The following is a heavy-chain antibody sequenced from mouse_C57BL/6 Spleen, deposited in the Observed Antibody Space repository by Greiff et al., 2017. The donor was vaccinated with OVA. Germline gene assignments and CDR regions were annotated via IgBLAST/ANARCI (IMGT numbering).Heavy chain of an antibody. D-gene: IGHD2-4*01. CDR2: IYPGSGST. J-gene: IGHJ2*01. CDR1: GYTFTSYW. CDR3: ARLGYDDDYLDY. Sequence: VQLQQPGAELVKPGASVKMSCKASGYTFTSYWITWVKQRPGQGLEWIGDIYPGSGSTNYNEKFKSKATLTVDTSSSTAYMQLSSLTSEDSAVYYGARLGYDDDYLDYWGQGTTLTVSS. V-gene: IGHV1-55*01.